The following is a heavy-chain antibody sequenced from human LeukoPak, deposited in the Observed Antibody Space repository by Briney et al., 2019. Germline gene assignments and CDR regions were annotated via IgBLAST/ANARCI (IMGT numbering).Heavy chain of an antibody. J-gene: IGHJ6*02. Sequence: GASVKVSCKASGYTFTSCDINWVRQATGQGLEWMGWMNPNSGNTGYAQKFQGRVTMTRNTSISTAYMELSSLRSEDTAVYYCARMAPKTYYYYGMDVWGQGTTVTVSS. CDR1: GYTFTSCD. CDR3: ARMAPKTYYYYGMDV. V-gene: IGHV1-8*01. D-gene: IGHD5-24*01. CDR2: MNPNSGNT.